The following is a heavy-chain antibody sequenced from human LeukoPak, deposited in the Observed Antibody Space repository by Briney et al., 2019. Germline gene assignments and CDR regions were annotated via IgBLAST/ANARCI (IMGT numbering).Heavy chain of an antibody. Sequence: GGSLRLSCAVSGITLSNYGMSWVRQAPGKGLEWVAGISGSGGGTNYADSVRGRFTISRDNSKNTLYLQMNSLGGEETAVYFWGKRGVVDPVIRGGFQKGAYYFDSWGQGALVTVSS. CDR2: ISGSGGGT. CDR3: GKRGVVDPVIRGGFQKGAYYFDS. CDR1: GITLSNYG. V-gene: IGHV3-23*01. J-gene: IGHJ4*02. D-gene: IGHD3-22*01.